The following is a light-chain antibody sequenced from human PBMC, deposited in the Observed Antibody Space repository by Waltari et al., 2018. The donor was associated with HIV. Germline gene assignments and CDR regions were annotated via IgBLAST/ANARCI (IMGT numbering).Light chain of an antibody. V-gene: IGLV2-14*01. CDR3: SSYVTGGSLL. CDR1: DIDIGIYDY. J-gene: IGLJ3*02. Sequence: QSALTQPASVSGSPGQSITISCIGSDIDIGIYDYISWYHHPPDRAPRLVVFNANSRPSGSPFRFAGSKSGNTASLTISGLQADDEGVYYCSSYVTGGSLLFGGGTQVTDL. CDR2: NAN.